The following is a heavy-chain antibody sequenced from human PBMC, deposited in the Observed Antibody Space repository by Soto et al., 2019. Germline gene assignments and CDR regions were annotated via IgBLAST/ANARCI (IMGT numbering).Heavy chain of an antibody. CDR2: IIPIFGTA. CDR1: GVTFSNYA. J-gene: IGHJ4*02. Sequence: GASVKVSCKASGVTFSNYAISWVRQAPGQGLEWMGGIIPIFGTANYAQKFQGRVTITADESTSTAYMELSSLRSEDTSVYFCARGEDIVLVPAAIAYWGQGTLVTVFS. D-gene: IGHD2-2*01. CDR3: ARGEDIVLVPAAIAY. V-gene: IGHV1-69*13.